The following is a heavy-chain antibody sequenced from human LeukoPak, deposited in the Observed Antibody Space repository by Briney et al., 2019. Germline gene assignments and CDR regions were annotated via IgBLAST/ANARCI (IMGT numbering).Heavy chain of an antibody. CDR1: GYTFSGNY. CDR3: ARGGSSSGSYYYGVDA. V-gene: IGHV1-2*02. J-gene: IGHJ6*02. D-gene: IGHD3-10*01. Sequence: ASVRVSCNTSGYTFSGNYIYWVRQAPGQGLELMGWINPNSGDTNYAQKFQGRVTMTRDTSISTAYMDLSSLISDDTAVYYCARGGSSSGSYYYGVDAWGQGTTVTVSS. CDR2: INPNSGDT.